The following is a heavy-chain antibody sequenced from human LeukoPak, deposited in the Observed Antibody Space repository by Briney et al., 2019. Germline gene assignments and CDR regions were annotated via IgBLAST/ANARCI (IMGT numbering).Heavy chain of an antibody. D-gene: IGHD5-24*01. CDR1: GFTFTSYE. J-gene: IGHJ4*02. V-gene: IGHV3-48*03. CDR2: ISGSGNTI. CDR3: ARGGYNKLYY. Sequence: GGSLRLSCAASGFTFTSYEMHWVRQAPGRGLEWVSYISGSGNTIYYADSVRGRFTISRDNAKNSLYLQMNSLRAEDTAVYYCARGGYNKLYYWGQGTLVTVSS.